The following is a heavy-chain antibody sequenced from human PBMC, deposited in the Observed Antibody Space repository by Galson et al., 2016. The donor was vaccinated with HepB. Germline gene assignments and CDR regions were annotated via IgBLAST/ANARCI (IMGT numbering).Heavy chain of an antibody. J-gene: IGHJ3*02. CDR2: IYDSGRA. CDR3: ARYTDAFHI. CDR1: GVSISSGGYY. V-gene: IGHV4-31*03. Sequence: TLSLTCTVSGVSISSGGYYWSWIRQHPGKGLEWIGYIYDSGRAYYNPSLKSRVTISADTANNQFSLKLSSLTAADTAVYFCARYTDAFHIWGQGTVVTVSS.